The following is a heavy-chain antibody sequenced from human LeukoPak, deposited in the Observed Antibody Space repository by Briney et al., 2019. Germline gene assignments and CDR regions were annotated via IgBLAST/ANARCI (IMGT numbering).Heavy chain of an antibody. Sequence: PGRSLRLSCVASGFIFSTYGMHWVRQAPGKGLEWVAVVWYDESNDYYADSVKGRFTISRDNSKNTLYLQMNSLRAEDTAVYYCARDLLGGIAAAGRWFDPWGQGTLVTVPS. CDR1: GFIFSTYG. V-gene: IGHV3-33*01. CDR2: VWYDESND. D-gene: IGHD6-13*01. CDR3: ARDLLGGIAAAGRWFDP. J-gene: IGHJ5*02.